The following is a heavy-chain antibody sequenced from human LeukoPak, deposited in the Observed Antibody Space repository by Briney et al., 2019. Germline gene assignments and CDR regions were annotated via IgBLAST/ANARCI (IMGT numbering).Heavy chain of an antibody. V-gene: IGHV4-30-2*01. D-gene: IGHD3-10*01. CDR1: GGSISSGGYY. CDR3: ARDGLVRGYFDY. Sequence: NSSETLSLTCTVSGGSISSGGYYWSWIRQPPGKGLEWIGYIYHSGSTYYNPSLKSRVTISVDRSKNQFSLKLSSVTAADTAVYYCARDGLVRGYFDYWGQGTLVTVSS. J-gene: IGHJ4*02. CDR2: IYHSGST.